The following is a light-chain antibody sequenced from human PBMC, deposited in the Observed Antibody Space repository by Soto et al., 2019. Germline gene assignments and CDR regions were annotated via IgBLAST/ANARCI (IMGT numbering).Light chain of an antibody. J-gene: IGLJ1*01. V-gene: IGLV2-8*01. CDR1: SSDVGGYNY. CDR3: TSETDSITPYV. CDR2: EVN. Sequence: QSALTQPPSASRSPGQSVTISCTGTSSDVGGYNYVSWYQHHPGNAPKLMIYEVNKRTSGVPDRFSGSKSGNTASLTVSGLQAEDEADYYGTSETDSITPYVFVTEIKVT.